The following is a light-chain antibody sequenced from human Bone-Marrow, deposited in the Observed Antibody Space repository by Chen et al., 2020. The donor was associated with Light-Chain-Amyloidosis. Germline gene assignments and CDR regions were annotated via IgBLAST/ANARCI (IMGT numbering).Light chain of an antibody. CDR1: QAVSSN. CDR2: GAS. V-gene: IGKV3-20*01. J-gene: IGKJ4*01. Sequence: EIVLTQVPATLSVSPGEGVTLSCWASQAVSSNLAWYQQKPGQAPRLLIYGASTRATGVPDRFTGSGSGTDFTLTINRLEPEDFAMYYCQQYGTSPLTFGGGTKVEIK. CDR3: QQYGTSPLT.